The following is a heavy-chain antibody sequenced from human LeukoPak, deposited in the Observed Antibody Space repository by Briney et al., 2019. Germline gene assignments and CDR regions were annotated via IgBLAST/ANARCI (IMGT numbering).Heavy chain of an antibody. CDR3: AAEAATAIRVGDF. V-gene: IGHV1-69*10. D-gene: IGHD2-21*02. CDR2: IIPIPGIV. J-gene: IGHJ4*02. Sequence: GASVKVSCKASGGTFKNHTLTWVRQAPGQGLEWMGRIIPIPGIVNYAQKFQGRVTITADTSTTTGYMDLSSLRSDDTAIYYCAAEAATAIRVGDFWGQGTLLTVSS. CDR1: GGTFKNHT.